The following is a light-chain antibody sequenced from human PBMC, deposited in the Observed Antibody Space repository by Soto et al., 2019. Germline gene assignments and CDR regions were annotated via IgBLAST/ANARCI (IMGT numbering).Light chain of an antibody. CDR1: SSNIGSNY. V-gene: IGLV1-44*01. Sequence: QSVLTQPPSASGTPGQRVTISCSGSSSNIGSNYVYWYQQLPGTAPKLLIYSINQRPSGVPDRFSGSKSGTSASLAITGLQSEDEADYYCSAWDASLNDYVFGTGTKLTVL. J-gene: IGLJ1*01. CDR3: SAWDASLNDYV. CDR2: SIN.